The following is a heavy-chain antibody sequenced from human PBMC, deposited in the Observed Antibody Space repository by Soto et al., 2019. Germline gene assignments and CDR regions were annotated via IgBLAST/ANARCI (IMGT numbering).Heavy chain of an antibody. CDR2: IYYSGST. D-gene: IGHD3-10*01. Sequence: QVQLQESGPGLVKPSQTLSLTCTVSGGSISSGDYYWSWIRQPPGKGLEWIGYIYYSGSTYYNPSLKGRVTISVDTSKNQFALKLSQVTAADTAVYYCARVPYYYGSGSYSRERGIDYWGQGTLVTVSS. J-gene: IGHJ4*02. V-gene: IGHV4-30-4*01. CDR3: ARVPYYYGSGSYSRERGIDY. CDR1: GGSISSGDYY.